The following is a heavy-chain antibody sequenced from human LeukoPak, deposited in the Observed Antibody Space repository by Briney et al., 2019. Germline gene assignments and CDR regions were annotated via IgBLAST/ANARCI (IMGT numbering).Heavy chain of an antibody. D-gene: IGHD3-10*01. Sequence: ASVKVSCKASGYTLTSYYMHWVRQAPGQGVEWMGIFNPSDGSASYAQKFQGRVTMTRDTSTSTVYMELSSLRSEDTAVYYCAKSGVDGSGSLNEYFRHWGQGTLVTVSS. CDR3: AKSGVDGSGSLNEYFRH. V-gene: IGHV1-46*01. CDR1: GYTLTSYY. J-gene: IGHJ1*01. CDR2: FNPSDGSA.